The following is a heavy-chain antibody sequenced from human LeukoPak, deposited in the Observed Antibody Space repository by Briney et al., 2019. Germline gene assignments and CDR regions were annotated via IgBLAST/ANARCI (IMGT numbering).Heavy chain of an antibody. CDR1: GYTFTGYY. D-gene: IGHD5-18*01. CDR2: INPNSGGT. V-gene: IGHV1-2*02. Sequence: ASVKVSCKASGYTFTGYYMHWVRQAPGQGLEWMGWINPNSGGTNYAQKFQGRVTMTRDTSISTAYMELSRLRSDDTAVYYCARSGELQLWDRRYFDYWGQGTLVTVSS. CDR3: ARSGELQLWDRRYFDY. J-gene: IGHJ4*02.